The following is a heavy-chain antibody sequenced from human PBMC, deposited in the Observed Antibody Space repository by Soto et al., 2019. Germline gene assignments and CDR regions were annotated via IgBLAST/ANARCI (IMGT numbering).Heavy chain of an antibody. CDR3: ARRDGYIYNWFDP. CDR1: GGSISSYY. Sequence: PSETLSLTCTVSGGSISSYYWSWIRQPPGKGLEWIGYIYYSGSTNYNPSLKSRVTISVDTSKNQFSLKLSSVTAADTAVYYCARRDGYIYNWFDPWGQGTLVTVYS. D-gene: IGHD5-12*01. J-gene: IGHJ5*02. CDR2: IYYSGST. V-gene: IGHV4-59*01.